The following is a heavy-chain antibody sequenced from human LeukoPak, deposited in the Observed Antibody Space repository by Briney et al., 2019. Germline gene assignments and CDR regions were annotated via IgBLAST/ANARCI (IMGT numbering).Heavy chain of an antibody. V-gene: IGHV4-39*07. CDR3: ARSYGDYGWFDP. J-gene: IGHJ5*02. CDR1: GGSISSSNYY. D-gene: IGHD4-17*01. CDR2: IFYSGNT. Sequence: SETLSLTCTVSGGSISSSNYYWGWIRQPPGKGLEWIGNIFYSGNTYYNPSLKSRVTISVDTSKNQFSLKLSSVTAADTAVYYCARSYGDYGWFDPWGQGTLVTVSS.